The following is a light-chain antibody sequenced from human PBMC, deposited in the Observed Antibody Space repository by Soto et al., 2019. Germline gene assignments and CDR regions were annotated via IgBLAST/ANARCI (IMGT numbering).Light chain of an antibody. V-gene: IGLV2-14*03. Sequence: QSVLTQPASVSGSPGQSITISCTGTSSDVGAYDYVSWYQQHPGKAPKLMIYDVSNRPSGVSYRFSGSKSGNTASLTISGLQAEDEADYHCSAHTPSSTLVFGGGTKLTVL. CDR1: SSDVGAYDY. CDR2: DVS. CDR3: SAHTPSSTLV. J-gene: IGLJ3*02.